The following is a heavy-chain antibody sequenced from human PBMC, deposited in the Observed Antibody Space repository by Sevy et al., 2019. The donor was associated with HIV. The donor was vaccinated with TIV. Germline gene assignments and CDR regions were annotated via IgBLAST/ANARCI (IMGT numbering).Heavy chain of an antibody. J-gene: IGHJ5*01. CDR3: AKRAFSRSGWFDS. V-gene: IGHV3-23*01. CDR2: ISDSGDST. Sequence: GGSLRLSCAASGFTFSNYAMSWVRQAPGKGLEWVSDISDSGDSTYYADSVKGRFTISRDNSKNTLYLQMNSLRAEDTAVYYCAKRAFSRSGWFDSWGLGTLVTVSS. CDR1: GFTFSNYA. D-gene: IGHD6-13*01.